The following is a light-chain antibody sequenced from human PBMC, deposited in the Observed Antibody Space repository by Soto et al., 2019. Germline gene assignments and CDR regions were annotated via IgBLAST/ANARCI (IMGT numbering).Light chain of an antibody. CDR2: RNN. V-gene: IGLV1-47*01. Sequence: VLTQPPSASGTPGQRVTISCSGSSSNIGSNYVYWYQQLPGTAPKLLIYRNNQRPSGVPDRFSGSKSGTSASLAISGLRSEDEAHYYCAAWDDSLSGSYVFGTGTKVTVL. CDR1: SSNIGSNY. J-gene: IGLJ1*01. CDR3: AAWDDSLSGSYV.